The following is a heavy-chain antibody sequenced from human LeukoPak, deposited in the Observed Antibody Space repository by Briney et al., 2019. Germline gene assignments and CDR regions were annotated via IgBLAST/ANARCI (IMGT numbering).Heavy chain of an antibody. J-gene: IGHJ4*02. V-gene: IGHV4-34*01. CDR1: GGSFSGYY. D-gene: IGHD3-3*01. CDR2: INHSGST. Sequence: PSETLSLTCAVYGGSFSGYYWSWIRQPPGKGLEWIGEINHSGSTNYDPSLKSRVTISVDTSKNQFSLKLSSVTAADTAVYYCARGSKITIFGVVTAYYFDYWGQGTLVTVSS. CDR3: ARGSKITIFGVVTAYYFDY.